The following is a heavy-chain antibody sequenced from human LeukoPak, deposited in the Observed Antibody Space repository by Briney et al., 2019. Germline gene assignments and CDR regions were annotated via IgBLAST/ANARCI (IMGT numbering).Heavy chain of an antibody. D-gene: IGHD2-2*02. J-gene: IGHJ4*02. CDR1: GYNFIGYG. CDR2: ISVYNGNT. V-gene: IGHV1-18*01. CDR3: ARTCSSSSCYMVH. Sequence: EASVKVSCKASGYNFIGYGITWVRQAPGQGLEWMGWISVYNGNTNYAQNLQGRVTLTTDTSTSTAYMELRSLRSDDTALYYCARTCSSSSCYMVHWGQGTLVTVSS.